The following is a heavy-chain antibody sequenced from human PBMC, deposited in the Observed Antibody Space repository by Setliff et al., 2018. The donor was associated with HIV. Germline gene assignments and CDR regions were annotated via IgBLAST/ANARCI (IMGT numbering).Heavy chain of an antibody. Sequence: GGSLRLSCAASGFTFSDCSMNWVRQAPGKGLEWVSAISGSGGSTYYADSVKGRFTISRENSKNTLYLQMNSLRAEDTAVYYCAREAAYYYGSGSYNWFDPWGQGTLVTVSS. CDR3: AREAAYYYGSGSYNWFDP. D-gene: IGHD3-10*01. CDR1: GFTFSDCS. V-gene: IGHV3-23*01. J-gene: IGHJ5*02. CDR2: ISGSGGST.